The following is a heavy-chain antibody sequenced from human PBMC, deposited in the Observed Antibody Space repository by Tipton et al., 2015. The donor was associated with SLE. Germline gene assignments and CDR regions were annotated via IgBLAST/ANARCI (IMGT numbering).Heavy chain of an antibody. CDR1: GGSFSGYY. Sequence: TLSLTCAVYGGSFSGYYWSWIRQPPGKGLEWIGEINHSGRTNYNPSLKSRVTISVDTSKNQFSLKLSSVTAADTAVYYCARGFRGGNSSSWYGLYRDARSPYFDYWGQGTLVTVSS. CDR2: INHSGRT. V-gene: IGHV4-34*01. D-gene: IGHD6-13*01. CDR3: ARGFRGGNSSSWYGLYRDARSPYFDY. J-gene: IGHJ4*02.